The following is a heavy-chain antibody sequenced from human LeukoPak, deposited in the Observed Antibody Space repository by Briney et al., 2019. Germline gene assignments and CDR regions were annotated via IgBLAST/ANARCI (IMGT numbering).Heavy chain of an antibody. CDR1: GGSISSSSYY. CDR2: IYYSGST. CDR3: VTIRYYYYYMDV. Sequence: SETLSLTCTVAGGSISSSSYYWGWIRQPPGKGLEWIGSIYYSGSTYYNPTLKSQVTISVDTSKNQFSLKLSSVTAADTAVYYCVTIRYYYYYMDVWGKGTTVTVSS. D-gene: IGHD3-16*01. J-gene: IGHJ6*03. V-gene: IGHV4-39*07.